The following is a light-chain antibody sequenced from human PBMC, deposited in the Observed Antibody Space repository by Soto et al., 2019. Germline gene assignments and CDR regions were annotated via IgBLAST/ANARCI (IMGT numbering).Light chain of an antibody. V-gene: IGKV1-13*02. CDR3: QQFNSYPLT. Sequence: AIQLTQSPSSLSASVGDRVTITCRASQGISSALAWYQQKPGKAPKLLIYDASSLESGVPSRFGGSGSGTDFTLTISSLQPADFATYYCQQFNSYPLTFAGGTKVDIK. CDR1: QGISSA. J-gene: IGKJ4*02. CDR2: DAS.